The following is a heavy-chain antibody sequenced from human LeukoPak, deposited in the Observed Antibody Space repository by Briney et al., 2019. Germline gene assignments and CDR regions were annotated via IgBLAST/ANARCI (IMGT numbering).Heavy chain of an antibody. Sequence: ASVKVSCKASGYTFTSYDISWVRQAPGQGLEWMGWISNYSGKTNNAQKFEGRVAMTTETSTSTAYMELRSLRSDDTAVYYCARDPSWEWELLSSPDFDYWGQGTLVTVSS. CDR3: ARDPSWEWELLSSPDFDY. CDR2: ISNYSGKT. D-gene: IGHD1-26*01. CDR1: GYTFTSYD. V-gene: IGHV1-18*01. J-gene: IGHJ4*02.